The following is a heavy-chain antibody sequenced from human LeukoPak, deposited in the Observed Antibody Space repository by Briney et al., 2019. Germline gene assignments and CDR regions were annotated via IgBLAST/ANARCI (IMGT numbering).Heavy chain of an antibody. V-gene: IGHV1-69*04. J-gene: IGHJ4*02. CDR1: GFTFSSYA. CDR2: IIPILGIA. Sequence: GGSLRLSCAASGFTFSSYAISWVRQAPGQGLEWMGRIIPILGIANYAQKFQGRVTITADKSTSTAYMELSSLRSEDTAVYYCARGDGAIDYWGQGTLVTVSS. D-gene: IGHD4-17*01. CDR3: ARGDGAIDY.